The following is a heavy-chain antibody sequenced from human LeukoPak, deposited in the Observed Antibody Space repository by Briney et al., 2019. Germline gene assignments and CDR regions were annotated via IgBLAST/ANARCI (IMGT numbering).Heavy chain of an antibody. J-gene: IGHJ6*03. CDR1: GFTFSDHY. CDR2: TRNKANSYTT. CDR3: ARGAYSGSYYGYYYYYYMDV. Sequence: GGSLRLSCAASGFTFSDHYMDWVRQAPGKGLEWVGRTRNKANSYTTEYAASVKGRFTISRDDSKNSLYLQMNSLKTEDTAVYYCARGAYSGSYYGYYYYYYMDVWGKGTTVTISS. D-gene: IGHD1-26*01. V-gene: IGHV3-72*01.